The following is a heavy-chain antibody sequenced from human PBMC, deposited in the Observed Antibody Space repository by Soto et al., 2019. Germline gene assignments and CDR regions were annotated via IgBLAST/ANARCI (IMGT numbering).Heavy chain of an antibody. Sequence: HPGGSLRLSCAASGFTFSSYWMSWVRQAPGKGLEWVANIKQDGSEKYYVDSVKGRFTISRDNAKNSLYLQMNSLRAEDTAVYYCAREADIVVVPAAKALTGRHRHYYGMDVWGQGTTVTVSS. CDR2: IKQDGSEK. D-gene: IGHD2-2*01. CDR1: GFTFSSYW. CDR3: AREADIVVVPAAKALTGRHRHYYGMDV. J-gene: IGHJ6*02. V-gene: IGHV3-7*03.